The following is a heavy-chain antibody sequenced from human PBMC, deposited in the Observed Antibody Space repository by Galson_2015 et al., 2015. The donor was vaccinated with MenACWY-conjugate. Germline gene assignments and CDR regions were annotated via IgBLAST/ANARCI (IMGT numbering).Heavy chain of an antibody. CDR3: ARLVPNNYDFWSGNHNWFDP. Sequence: QSGAEVKKPGESLQISCTGSGYSFTSYWIGWVRQMPGKGLEWMGIIYPGDSDTRYSPSFQGQVTISADKSISTAYLQWSSLKASDTAAYYCARLVPNNYDFWSGNHNWFDPWGQGTLVTVSS. D-gene: IGHD3-3*01. V-gene: IGHV5-51*01. J-gene: IGHJ5*02. CDR1: GYSFTSYW. CDR2: IYPGDSDT.